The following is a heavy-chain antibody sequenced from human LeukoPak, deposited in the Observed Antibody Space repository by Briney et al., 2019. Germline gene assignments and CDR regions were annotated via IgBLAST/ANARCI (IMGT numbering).Heavy chain of an antibody. CDR3: ARSMMALAGPFDY. J-gene: IGHJ4*02. Sequence: PGGSLRLSCEASGFTVSNSHMSWVRQAPGKGLEWVSLIYSGGSTYYADSVKGRFTISRDNSKNTVYLQISSLRAEDTAVYFCARSMMALAGPFDYWGQGTLVTVSS. V-gene: IGHV3-53*01. D-gene: IGHD6-13*01. CDR2: IYSGGST. CDR1: GFTVSNSH.